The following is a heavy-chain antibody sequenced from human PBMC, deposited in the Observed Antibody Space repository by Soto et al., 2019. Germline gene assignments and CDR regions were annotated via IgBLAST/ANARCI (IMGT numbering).Heavy chain of an antibody. V-gene: IGHV4-4*02. Sequence: SETLSLTCAVSGGSISSSNWWSWVRQPPGKGLEWIGEIYHSGSTNYNPSLKSRVTISVDKSKNQFSLKLSSVTAADTAVYYCARQADSGSYHFDYWGQGTLVTVSS. CDR1: GGSISSSNW. CDR3: ARQADSGSYHFDY. J-gene: IGHJ4*02. CDR2: IYHSGST. D-gene: IGHD1-26*01.